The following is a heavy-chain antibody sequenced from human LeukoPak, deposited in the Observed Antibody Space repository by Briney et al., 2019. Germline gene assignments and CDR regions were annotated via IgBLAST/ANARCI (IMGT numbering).Heavy chain of an antibody. J-gene: IGHJ3*02. Sequence: GASVKVSCTASGYTFTNYTINWVRLAPGQGLEWMGWIDTNTGNPTYAQGFTGRFVFSLDTSVSTAYLQISSLKAEDTAVYYCARSHIVVVTATRKAFDIWGQGTMVTVSS. CDR3: ARSHIVVVTATRKAFDI. D-gene: IGHD2-21*02. CDR1: GYTFTNYT. CDR2: IDTNTGNP. V-gene: IGHV7-4-1*02.